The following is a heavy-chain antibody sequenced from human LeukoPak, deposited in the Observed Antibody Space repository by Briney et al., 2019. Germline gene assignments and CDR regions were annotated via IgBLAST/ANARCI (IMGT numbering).Heavy chain of an antibody. Sequence: GGSLRLSCAASGFTFSSYAMSWVRQAPGKGLEWVSHITGSGNNIYYADSVKGRFTISRDNSKNTLFLQMNSLRAEDTAVYYCAKDTGYSYGYSFFDYWGQGTLVTVSS. CDR1: GFTFSSYA. D-gene: IGHD5-18*01. J-gene: IGHJ4*02. CDR3: AKDTGYSYGYSFFDY. V-gene: IGHV3-23*01. CDR2: ITGSGNNI.